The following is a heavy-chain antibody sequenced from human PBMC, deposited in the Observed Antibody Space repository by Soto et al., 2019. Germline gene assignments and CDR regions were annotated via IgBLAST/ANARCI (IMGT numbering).Heavy chain of an antibody. J-gene: IGHJ6*02. D-gene: IGHD2-21*02. CDR2: ISSSGSTI. CDR1: VFTFIDYY. Sequence: GWSLRLSCASSVFTFIDYYMSWIRQAPGKGLEWVSYISSSGSTIYYADSVKGRFTISRDNAKNSLYLQMNSLRAEDTAVYYCAPYCGGDCYSWYYYGMDVWGQGTTVTVSS. CDR3: APYCGGDCYSWYYYGMDV. V-gene: IGHV3-11*01.